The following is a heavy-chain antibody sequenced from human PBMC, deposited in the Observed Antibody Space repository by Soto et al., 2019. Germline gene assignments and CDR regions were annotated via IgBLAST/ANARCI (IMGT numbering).Heavy chain of an antibody. CDR1: GFTFSSYA. CDR2: ISSNGGST. V-gene: IGHV3-64*01. Sequence: EVQLVESGGGLVQPGGSLRLSCAASGFTFSSYAMHWVRQAPGKGLEYVSAISSNGGSTYYANSVKGRFTISRDNSKNTLYLQMGSLRAEDMAVYYCASQSYSSYSFDYWGQGTLVTVSS. J-gene: IGHJ4*02. CDR3: ASQSYSSYSFDY. D-gene: IGHD6-13*01.